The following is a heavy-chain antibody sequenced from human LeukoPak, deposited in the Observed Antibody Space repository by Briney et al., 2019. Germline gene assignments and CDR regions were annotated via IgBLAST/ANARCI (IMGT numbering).Heavy chain of an antibody. D-gene: IGHD3-22*01. CDR2: IYSGGTT. V-gene: IGHV3-66*02. J-gene: IGHJ4*02. Sequence: GWSLRLSCAASGFTVSSNSMSWVRQAPGKGLEWVSIIYSGGTTYYADSVKGRFTISRDNSKNTLYLQINSLRAEDTAVYYCARHYGSSGYHTIDFWGQGTLVTVSS. CDR1: GFTVSSNS. CDR3: ARHYGSSGYHTIDF.